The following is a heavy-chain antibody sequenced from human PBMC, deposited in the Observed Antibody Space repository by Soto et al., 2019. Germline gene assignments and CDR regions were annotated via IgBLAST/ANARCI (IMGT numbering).Heavy chain of an antibody. CDR1: GFTFTDAW. D-gene: IGHD6-6*01. V-gene: IGHV3-15*01. J-gene: IGHJ5*01. CDR3: ATGSARFDF. Sequence: EVQLVESGGGSAKPGGSVRLYCAASGFTFTDAWMNWVRQVPGEGLEWVGHVKSQIDGGTTDSAAALDGRVTISRDDSKNMVYLQLNRLRTDDTAVYYCATGSARFDFWGQGTLVTVSS. CDR2: VKSQIDGGTT.